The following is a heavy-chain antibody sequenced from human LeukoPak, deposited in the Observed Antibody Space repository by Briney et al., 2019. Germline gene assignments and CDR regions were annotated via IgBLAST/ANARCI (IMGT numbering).Heavy chain of an antibody. V-gene: IGHV1-69*13. CDR3: AGEGVVVAATYAFDI. J-gene: IGHJ3*02. Sequence: SVKVSCTASGGTFSSYAISWVRQAPGQGLEWMGGIIPIFGTANYAQKFQGRVTITADESTSTAYMELSSLRSEDTAVYYCAGEGVVVAATYAFDIWGQGTMVTVSS. CDR1: GGTFSSYA. CDR2: IIPIFGTA. D-gene: IGHD2-15*01.